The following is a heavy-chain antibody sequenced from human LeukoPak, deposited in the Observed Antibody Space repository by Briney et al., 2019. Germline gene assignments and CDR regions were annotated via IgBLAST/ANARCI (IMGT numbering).Heavy chain of an antibody. CDR1: GFTFSSYS. CDR2: ISSTSSPI. CDR3: ARDLVLVDYYGSGMQLGPEYYFDY. V-gene: IGHV3-48*02. Sequence: GGSLRLSCAASGFTFSSYSMNWVRQAPGKGLEWVSYISSTSSPIYYADSVKGRFTISRDNAKNSLYLQMDSLRDEDTAVYYCARDLVLVDYYGSGMQLGPEYYFDYWGQGTLVTVSS. D-gene: IGHD3-10*01. J-gene: IGHJ4*02.